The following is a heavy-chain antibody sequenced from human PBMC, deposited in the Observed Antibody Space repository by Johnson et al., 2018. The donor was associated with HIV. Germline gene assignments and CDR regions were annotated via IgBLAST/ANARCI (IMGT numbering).Heavy chain of an antibody. J-gene: IGHJ3*02. Sequence: QVQLVESGGGLVQPGGSLRLSCAASGFTFSSSAMHRVRQAPGKGLEWVAFIRYDGSKKYYPDSVKGRFTISRDNSKNTLYLQMDSLRAEDTAVYYCAKIRTSGTGDAFDIWGQGTMVTVSS. D-gene: IGHD1-14*01. CDR2: IRYDGSKK. V-gene: IGHV3-30*02. CDR1: GFTFSSSA. CDR3: AKIRTSGTGDAFDI.